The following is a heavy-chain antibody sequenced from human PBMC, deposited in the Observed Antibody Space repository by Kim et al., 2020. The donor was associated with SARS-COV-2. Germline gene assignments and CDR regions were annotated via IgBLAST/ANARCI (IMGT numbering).Heavy chain of an antibody. Sequence: SETLSLTCTVSGGSISSYYWSWIRQPPGKGLEWIGYIYYSGSTNYNPSLKSRVTISVDTSKNQFSLKLSSVTAADTAVYYCASLTAAGWFDPWGQGTLVTVSS. V-gene: IGHV4-59*01. CDR1: GGSISSYY. J-gene: IGHJ5*02. D-gene: IGHD6-13*01. CDR3: ASLTAAGWFDP. CDR2: IYYSGST.